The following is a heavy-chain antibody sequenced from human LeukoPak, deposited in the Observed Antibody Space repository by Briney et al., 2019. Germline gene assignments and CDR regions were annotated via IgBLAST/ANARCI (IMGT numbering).Heavy chain of an antibody. CDR1: GFTFDYYG. V-gene: IGHV3-20*04. CDR2: INWNGAGT. Sequence: GGSLRLSCAASGFTFDYYGMSWVRQAPGKALEWVSGINWNGAGTDYADSMKGRFTISRDNAKNSPYLQMNSLRAEDTALYYCARDRYYDTSGFLDYWGQGTLVTVSS. J-gene: IGHJ4*02. D-gene: IGHD3-22*01. CDR3: ARDRYYDTSGFLDY.